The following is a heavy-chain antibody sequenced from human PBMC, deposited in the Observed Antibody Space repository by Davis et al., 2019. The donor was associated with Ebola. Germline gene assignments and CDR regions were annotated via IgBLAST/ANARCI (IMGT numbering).Heavy chain of an antibody. V-gene: IGHV1-18*01. CDR2: ISAYNGNT. CDR3: ARAVTMVLPSGWFDP. CDR1: AYTCTSYG. Sequence: ASVMVSCKASAYTCTSYGISSVRQAPGQGLEWMGWISAYNGNTNYAQNLQGRVTMTTDTSTSTAYMEVRSLRYDDTAVYYCARAVTMVLPSGWFDPWGQGTLVTVSS. J-gene: IGHJ5*02. D-gene: IGHD3-10*01.